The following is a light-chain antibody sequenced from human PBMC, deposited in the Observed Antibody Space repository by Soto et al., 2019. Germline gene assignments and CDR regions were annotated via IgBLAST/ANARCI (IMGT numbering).Light chain of an antibody. CDR1: SSDVGGYNY. J-gene: IGLJ1*01. V-gene: IGLV2-14*03. CDR3: SSYTSSTTLYV. Sequence: QSVLTQPASVSGSPGQSITISCTGTSSDVGGYNYVSWYQQHPGKAPKLIIYDVSNRPSGVSNRFSGSKSGNTASLTISGLQAEDEADYYCSSYTSSTTLYVFGTGTKV. CDR2: DVS.